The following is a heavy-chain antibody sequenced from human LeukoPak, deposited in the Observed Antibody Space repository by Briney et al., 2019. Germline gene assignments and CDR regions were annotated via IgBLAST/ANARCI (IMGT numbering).Heavy chain of an antibody. CDR1: GYTFTAYY. CDR3: ARVHCSGGSCSFDY. D-gene: IGHD2-15*01. CDR2: INTHTGDT. V-gene: IGHV1-2*02. J-gene: IGHJ4*02. Sequence: ASVKVSCKASGYTFTAYYMHWVRQAPGQGLEWMGWINTHTGDTNYAQKFQGRVTMTRDTSISTAYMELSTLRSDDTAVYYCARVHCSGGSCSFDYWGQGTLVTVSS.